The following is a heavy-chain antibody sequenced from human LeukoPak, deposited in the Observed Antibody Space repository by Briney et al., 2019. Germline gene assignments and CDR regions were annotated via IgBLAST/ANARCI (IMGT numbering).Heavy chain of an antibody. CDR3: ARLRFSKLDY. V-gene: IGHV4-39*01. Sequence: SETLSLTCTVSGGSISSSSYYWGWIRQPPGKGLEWIGNIHYTGSTYYDPSLKSRVTISVDTSKNQFSLKLSSVTAADTAVYYCARLRFSKLDYWGQGTLVTVSS. CDR2: IHYTGST. J-gene: IGHJ4*02. CDR1: GGSISSSSYY. D-gene: IGHD3-10*01.